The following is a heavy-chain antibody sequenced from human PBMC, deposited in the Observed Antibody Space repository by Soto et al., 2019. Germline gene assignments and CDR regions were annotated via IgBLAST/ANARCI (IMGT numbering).Heavy chain of an antibody. V-gene: IGHV3-30*18. CDR2: ISYDGSNK. CDR3: VKDGGPEALCGGDCYPGR. CDR1: GFTFSSYG. Sequence: QVQLVESGGGVVQPGRSLRLSCAASGFTFSSYGMHWVRQAPGKGLEWVAVISYDGSNKYYADSVKGRFTISRDNSKNTLYLQMNSLRAEDTAVYYCVKDGGPEALCGGDCYPGRWGQGTLVTVSS. J-gene: IGHJ4*02. D-gene: IGHD2-21*02.